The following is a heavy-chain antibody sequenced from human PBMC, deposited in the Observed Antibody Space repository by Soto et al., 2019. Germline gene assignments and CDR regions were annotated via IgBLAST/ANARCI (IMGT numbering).Heavy chain of an antibody. V-gene: IGHV4-30-2*01. D-gene: IGHD1-1*01. CDR1: GGSISSGGYS. Sequence: QLQLQESGSGLVRPSQTLSLTCAVSGGSISSGGYSWNWIRQPPGKGLEWIGYIYHSGSTLYNPSLKRRVTIPVDKAKNHSSLKLTSVTAADTAVYDCARDQLEGNWFDPWGQGTLVTVSS. CDR2: IYHSGST. CDR3: ARDQLEGNWFDP. J-gene: IGHJ5*02.